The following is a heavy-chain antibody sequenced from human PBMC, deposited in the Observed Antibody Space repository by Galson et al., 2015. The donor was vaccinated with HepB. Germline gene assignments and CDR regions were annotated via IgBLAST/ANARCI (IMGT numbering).Heavy chain of an antibody. CDR2: IKQDGSEK. CDR1: GFTFSNAW. CDR3: ARTDCSGGSCYSDGFDY. V-gene: IGHV3-7*03. Sequence: SLRLSCAASGFTFSNAWMNWVRQAPGKGLEWVANIKQDGSEKYYVDSVKGRFTISRDNAKNSLYLQMNSLRAEDTAVYYCARTDCSGGSCYSDGFDYWGQGTLVTVSS. D-gene: IGHD2-15*01. J-gene: IGHJ4*02.